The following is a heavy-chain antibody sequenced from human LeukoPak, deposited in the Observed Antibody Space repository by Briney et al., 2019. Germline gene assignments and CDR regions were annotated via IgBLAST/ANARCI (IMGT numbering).Heavy chain of an antibody. V-gene: IGHV3-30*02. D-gene: IGHD3-10*01. CDR3: AKADKYGSGSLFDY. CDR2: IRYDGSNK. J-gene: IGHJ4*02. CDR1: GFTFSSYG. Sequence: HPGGSLRLSCAASGFTFSSYGMHWVRQAPGKGLEWVAFIRYDGSNKYYADSVKGRFTISRDNSKNTLYLQMNSPRAEDTAVYYCAKADKYGSGSLFDYWGQGTLVTVSS.